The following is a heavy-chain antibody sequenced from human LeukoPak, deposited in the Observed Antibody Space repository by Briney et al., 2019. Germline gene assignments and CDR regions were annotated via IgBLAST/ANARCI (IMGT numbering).Heavy chain of an antibody. Sequence: PGGSLRLSCAASGFTLSSYAMSWVRQAPGKGLGWVSAISGSGGSTYYADSVKGRFTISRDNSKNTLYLQMNSLRAEDTAVYYCAKTIAERGYYYYYMDVWGKGTTVTVSS. V-gene: IGHV3-23*01. CDR2: ISGSGGST. J-gene: IGHJ6*03. CDR3: AKTIAERGYYYYYMDV. CDR1: GFTLSSYA. D-gene: IGHD6-13*01.